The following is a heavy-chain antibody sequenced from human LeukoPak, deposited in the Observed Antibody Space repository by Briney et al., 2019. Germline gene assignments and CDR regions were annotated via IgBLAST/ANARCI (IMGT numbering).Heavy chain of an antibody. CDR3: ARGFIVGATCFDY. V-gene: IGHV1-2*02. J-gene: IGHJ4*02. CDR2: INPNSGGT. D-gene: IGHD1-26*01. CDR1: GYTFTGYY. Sequence: ASVKVSCKASGYTFTGYYMHWVRQAPGQGLEWMGWINPNSGGTNYAQKFQGRVTMTRDTSISTAYMELSRLRSDDTAVYYCARGFIVGATCFDYWGQGTLVTVSS.